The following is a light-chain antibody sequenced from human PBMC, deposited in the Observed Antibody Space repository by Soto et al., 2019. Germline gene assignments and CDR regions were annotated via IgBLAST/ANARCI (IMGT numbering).Light chain of an antibody. CDR2: DSN. V-gene: IGLV1-51*01. J-gene: IGLJ3*02. CDR1: TSNIENNH. CDR3: ATWDVSGLV. Sequence: QSVLTQPPSVSAAPGQMVTIACSGSTSNIENNHVSWYQQVPRIAPKLLIYDSNQRPSGVPDRFSASRSGTSATLGITGLQAGDEADYYCATWDVSGLVFGGGTKLTVL.